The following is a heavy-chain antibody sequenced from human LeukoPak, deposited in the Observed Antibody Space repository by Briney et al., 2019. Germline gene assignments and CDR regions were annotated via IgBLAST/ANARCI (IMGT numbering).Heavy chain of an antibody. J-gene: IGHJ1*01. CDR2: INPNSGGT. Sequence: GASVKVSCKASGYTFTGYYMHWVRQAPGQGLEWMGRINPNSGGTNYAQKFQGRVTMTRDTSISTAYMELSRLRSDDTAVYYCARGVDYYDSSGYPEYFQHWGQGTLVTVSS. V-gene: IGHV1-2*06. D-gene: IGHD3-22*01. CDR1: GYTFTGYY. CDR3: ARGVDYYDSSGYPEYFQH.